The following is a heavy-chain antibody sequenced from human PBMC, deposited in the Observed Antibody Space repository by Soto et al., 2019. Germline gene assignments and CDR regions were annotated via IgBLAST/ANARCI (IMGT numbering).Heavy chain of an antibody. V-gene: IGHV4-61*01. CDR2: IYYTGTT. CDR1: GGSVRSGSYY. CDR3: VRERTGDPTFFDY. J-gene: IGHJ4*02. D-gene: IGHD1-1*01. Sequence: SETLSLTCAVSGGSVRSGSYYWSWSRQPPGKGLEWIGFIYYTGTTNYNPSLKSRVTISVDTSKNQFSLNLLSLTAADTAVYYCVRERTGDPTFFDYWGQGALVTVSS.